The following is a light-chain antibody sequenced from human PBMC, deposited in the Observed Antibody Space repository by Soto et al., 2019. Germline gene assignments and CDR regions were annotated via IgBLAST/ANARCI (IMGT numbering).Light chain of an antibody. CDR1: QGISSY. V-gene: IGKV1-9*01. CDR3: QQLNSYPPT. Sequence: DIQLTQSPSFLSASVGDRVTITCRASQGISSYLAWYQQKPGKAPKLLIYAASTLQSGVPSRFSGSGSGTAFTPTISSLQPEDFATYYCQQLNSYPPTFGQGTKVEIK. CDR2: AAS. J-gene: IGKJ1*01.